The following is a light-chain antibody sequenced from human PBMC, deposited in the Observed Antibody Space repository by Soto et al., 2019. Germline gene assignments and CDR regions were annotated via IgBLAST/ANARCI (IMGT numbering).Light chain of an antibody. CDR1: QDISNY. V-gene: IGKV1-33*01. CDR3: QQYDNLHLT. CDR2: DAS. J-gene: IGKJ5*01. Sequence: DIQMTQSPSSLSASVGDRVTITCQASQDISNYLNWYQHKPGKAPKLLIYDASNLQTGVPSRFSGSGSGTDFTFTISSLQPEDIATYYCQQYDNLHLTFGQGTRLEIK.